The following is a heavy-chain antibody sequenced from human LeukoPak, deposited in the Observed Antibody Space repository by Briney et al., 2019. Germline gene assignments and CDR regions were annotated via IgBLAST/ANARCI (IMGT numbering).Heavy chain of an antibody. D-gene: IGHD4-17*01. CDR2: INHSGST. V-gene: IGHV4-34*01. J-gene: IGHJ4*02. Sequence: KPSETLSLTCAVYGGSFSGYYWSWIRQPPGKGLEWIGEINHSGSTNYNPSLKSRVTISVDTSKNQSSLKLSSVTAADTAVYYCARDDYGDHAPFDYWGQGTLVTVSS. CDR3: ARDDYGDHAPFDY. CDR1: GGSFSGYY.